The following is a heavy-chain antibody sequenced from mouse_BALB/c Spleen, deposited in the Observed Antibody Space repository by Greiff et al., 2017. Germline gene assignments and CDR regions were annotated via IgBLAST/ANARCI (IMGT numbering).Heavy chain of an antibody. D-gene: IGHD6-5*01. CDR2: SDPSDSET. Sequence: VQLQQPGAELVQPGAPVKLSCKASGYTFTSYWMNWVQQRPGRGLEWIGRSDPSDSETHSNQKFKVKATLTVDKSSSTAYIQLSSLTSEDYAVYYCARFSLSHGFADWGQGTLGTVSA. J-gene: IGHJ3*01. V-gene: IGHV1-69*02. CDR3: ARFSLSHGFAD. CDR1: GYTFTSYW.